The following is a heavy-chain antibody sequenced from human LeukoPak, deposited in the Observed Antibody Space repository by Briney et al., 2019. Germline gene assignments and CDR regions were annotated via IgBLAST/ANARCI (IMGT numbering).Heavy chain of an antibody. V-gene: IGHV3-21*01. J-gene: IGHJ6*03. Sequence: PGGSLRLSCAASGFSFSRSSMGWVRQAPGKGLEWVSSISSSSSYIYYADSVKGRFTISRGNAKNSLYLQMNSLRAEDTAVYYCARDRTLGYCSGGSCSDMDVWGKGTTVTVSS. CDR1: GFSFSRSS. CDR3: ARDRTLGYCSGGSCSDMDV. D-gene: IGHD2-15*01. CDR2: ISSSSSYI.